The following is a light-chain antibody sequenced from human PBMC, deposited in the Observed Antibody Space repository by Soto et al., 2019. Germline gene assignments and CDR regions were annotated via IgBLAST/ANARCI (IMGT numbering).Light chain of an antibody. CDR1: KLGDKY. CDR3: QAWDSSTDV. CDR2: QDS. J-gene: IGLJ1*01. V-gene: IGLV3-1*01. Sequence: SYELTQPPSVSVSPGQTASITCSGDKLGDKYACWYQQKPGQSPVLVIYQDSKRPSVIPERFSGSNSGNTATLTISGTQAMDEADYYCQAWDSSTDVFGTGTKLTVL.